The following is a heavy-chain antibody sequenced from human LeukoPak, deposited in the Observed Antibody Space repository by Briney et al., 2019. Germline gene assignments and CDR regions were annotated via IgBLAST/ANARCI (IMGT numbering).Heavy chain of an antibody. CDR3: ARDSRIVGATGGSDH. J-gene: IGHJ5*02. D-gene: IGHD1-26*01. V-gene: IGHV3-7*01. CDR1: GFTFSIYW. CDR2: IKQDGSEK. Sequence: GGSLRLSCEASGFTFSIYWMSWVRQAPGKGLEWVANIKQDGSEKNYVDSVKGRFTISRDNAKNSLYLQMNSLRAEDTAVYYCARDSRIVGATGGSDHWGQGTLVTVPS.